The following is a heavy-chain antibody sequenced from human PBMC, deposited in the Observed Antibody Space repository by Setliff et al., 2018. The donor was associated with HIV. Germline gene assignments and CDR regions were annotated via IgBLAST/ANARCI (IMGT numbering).Heavy chain of an antibody. CDR1: GCSIRSSGYY. CDR3: ARRGEDCSRTSCYAFDV. J-gene: IGHJ3*01. CDR2: IYYSGST. D-gene: IGHD2-2*01. V-gene: IGHV4-39*07. Sequence: PSETLSLTCSVSGCSIRSSGYYWGWIRQPPGKGLEWIGSIYYSGSTYYNPSLKSRVTISVDTSKNQFSLKLSSVTAADTAVYYCARRGEDCSRTSCYAFDVWGQGAMVTVSS.